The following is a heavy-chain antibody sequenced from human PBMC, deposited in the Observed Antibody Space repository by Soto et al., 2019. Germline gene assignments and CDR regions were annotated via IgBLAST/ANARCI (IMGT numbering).Heavy chain of an antibody. V-gene: IGHV1-18*01. CDR1: GYTFSNYG. Sequence: QVQLVQSGGEVKRPGASVKVSCKTSGYTFSNYGITWVRQAPGQPLEWLGWISLYSDGTNYAQKLQGRVSMTTDTSTTTAYMELSSLRSDDTAVYYCARVVPGAEAWFGPWGQGTLVTVSS. CDR2: ISLYSDGT. D-gene: IGHD2-2*01. J-gene: IGHJ5*02. CDR3: ARVVPGAEAWFGP.